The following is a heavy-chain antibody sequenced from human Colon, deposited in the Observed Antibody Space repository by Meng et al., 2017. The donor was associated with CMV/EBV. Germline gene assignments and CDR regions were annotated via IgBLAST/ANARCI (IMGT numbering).Heavy chain of an antibody. CDR2: INSNSGAT. V-gene: IGHV1-2*02. D-gene: IGHD1-26*01. CDR1: GYTFSDYH. J-gene: IGHJ4*02. CDR3: ARDPSGSRVPFDY. Sequence: AQLVQSGAEVKKPWASVKVSCKTSGYTFSDYHIHWVRQAPGQGLEWMGWINSNSGATDYAQKFQGRFTMTRDTSITTVYMELSSLRSDDTAVYYCARDPSGSRVPFDYWGQGSLVTVSS.